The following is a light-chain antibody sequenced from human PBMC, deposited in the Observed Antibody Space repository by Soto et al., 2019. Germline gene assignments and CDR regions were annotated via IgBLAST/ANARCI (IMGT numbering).Light chain of an antibody. V-gene: IGKV1-39*01. CDR3: QQSHSSPYT. J-gene: IGKJ5*01. CDR2: AAS. CDR1: RSINIY. Sequence: DIQMTQSPSSLSASVGDRVTITCRASRSINIYLNWYQQKPGKAPKLLIYAASNLQSGVPSRFSGDGVGTHFTLTISSLQPEDFATYHCQQSHSSPYTFCQGTRLEIK.